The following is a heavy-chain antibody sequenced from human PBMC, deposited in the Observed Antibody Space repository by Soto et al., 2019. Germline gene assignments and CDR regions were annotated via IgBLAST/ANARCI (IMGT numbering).Heavy chain of an antibody. CDR3: ARDPRGVRSSVKGPFGYYYGMDV. Sequence: GASVKVSCKASGGTFSSYAISWVRQAPGQGLEWIGGIIPIFGTANYAQKFQGRVTITADESTSTAYMELSSLRSEDTAVYYCARDPRGVRSSVKGPFGYYYGMDVWGQGTTVTVSS. CDR2: IIPIFGTA. J-gene: IGHJ6*02. V-gene: IGHV1-69*13. CDR1: GGTFSSYA. D-gene: IGHD3-10*01.